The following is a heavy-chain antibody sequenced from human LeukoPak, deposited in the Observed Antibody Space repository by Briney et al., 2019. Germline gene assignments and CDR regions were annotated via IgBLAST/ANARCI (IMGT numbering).Heavy chain of an antibody. Sequence: GGSLRLSCAASGFTFSNAWMSWVRQAPGKGREWVGRIKSKTDGGTTAYAAPVKGRFTISRDDSKNTLYLQMNSLRTEDTAVYYCARERFGSIGLWYWGQGTLVTVSS. CDR1: GFTFSNAW. J-gene: IGHJ4*02. D-gene: IGHD3-10*01. CDR3: ARERFGSIGLWY. CDR2: IKSKTDGGTT. V-gene: IGHV3-15*01.